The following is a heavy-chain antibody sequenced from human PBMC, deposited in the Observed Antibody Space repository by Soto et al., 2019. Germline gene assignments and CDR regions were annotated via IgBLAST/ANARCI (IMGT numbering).Heavy chain of an antibody. Sequence: QVQLVESGGGVVQPGRSLRLSCAASGFTFSSYGMHWVRQAPGKGLEWVAVIWYDGSNKYYADSVKGRFTISRDNSKNTLYPQMNSLRAEDKAVYYCERVSEGGSYYGGLDYWGQGTLVTVSS. V-gene: IGHV3-33*01. CDR2: IWYDGSNK. D-gene: IGHD1-26*01. J-gene: IGHJ4*02. CDR1: GFTFSSYG. CDR3: ERVSEGGSYYGGLDY.